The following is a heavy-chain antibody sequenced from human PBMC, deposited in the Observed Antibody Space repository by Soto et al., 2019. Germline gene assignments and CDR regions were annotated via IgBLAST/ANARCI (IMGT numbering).Heavy chain of an antibody. D-gene: IGHD3-22*01. CDR3: ARSGFVTMIPIGFFDY. Sequence: QVQLVQSGAEVKKPGASVKVSCKASGYTFTSYYMHWVRQAPGQGLEWMGIINPSGGSTSYAQKFQGRGTMARDTSTSTVYMELSSLRSEDTAVYYCARSGFVTMIPIGFFDYWGQGTLVTVSS. CDR1: GYTFTSYY. V-gene: IGHV1-46*01. J-gene: IGHJ4*02. CDR2: INPSGGST.